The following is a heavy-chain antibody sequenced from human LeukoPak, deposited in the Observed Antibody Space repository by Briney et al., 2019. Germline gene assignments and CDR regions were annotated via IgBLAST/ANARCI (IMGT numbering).Heavy chain of an antibody. Sequence: GGSLRLSCAASGFTFSSYWMSWVRQPPGKGLEWVANIKQDGDEKYYLDSVKGRFTISRDNAKNSLYLQMDSLRAEDTAVYYCATDGSPFDNWGQGTLVTVSS. CDR1: GFTFSSYW. J-gene: IGHJ4*02. CDR2: IKQDGDEK. CDR3: ATDGSPFDN. V-gene: IGHV3-7*01.